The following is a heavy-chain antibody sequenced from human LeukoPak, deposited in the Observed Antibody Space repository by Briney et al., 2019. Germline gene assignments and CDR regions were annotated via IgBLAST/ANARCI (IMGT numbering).Heavy chain of an antibody. J-gene: IGHJ4*02. D-gene: IGHD5-18*01. CDR3: ASARGSNYGSLGD. V-gene: IGHV3-53*01. Sequence: QPGGSLRLSCAASVFTVTSNDMGWVPEAPGKGLGGVSVIYSGGSTFYADSVKGRFSISTADAKNTLYLQMNSLRAEDTAVDYCASARGSNYGSLGDWGQGTLVTVSS. CDR2: IYSGGST. CDR1: VFTVTSND.